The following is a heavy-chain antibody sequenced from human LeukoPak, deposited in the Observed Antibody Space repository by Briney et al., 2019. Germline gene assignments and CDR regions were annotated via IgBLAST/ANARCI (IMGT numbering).Heavy chain of an antibody. CDR3: GRNLGSGSDH. D-gene: IGHD3-10*01. J-gene: IGHJ4*02. CDR1: GDSISGPY. Sequence: SKTLSLTCNVSGDSISGPYWNWIRQSPGRGLEWIGYTHYTGETNYNPSLKSRLTMSVDTSNNQVYLRLSSVTAADTAVYYCGRNLGSGSDHWGQGTLVTVSS. CDR2: THYTGET. V-gene: IGHV4-59*11.